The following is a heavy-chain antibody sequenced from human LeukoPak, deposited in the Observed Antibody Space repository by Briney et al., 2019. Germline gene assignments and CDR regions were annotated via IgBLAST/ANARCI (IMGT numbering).Heavy chain of an antibody. D-gene: IGHD3-3*01. CDR3: ARQNDFRLDY. V-gene: IGHV5-51*01. CDR1: GYTFSSYW. CDR2: IYPGDSDT. Sequence: WESLKIYCKGSGYTFSSYWIGWVRQMPGKGLGWMGIIYPGDSDTRYSPSLQGQVTISVDTSIGTAYLQWSSLKASDTAMYYCARQNDFRLDYWGQGTLVTVSS. J-gene: IGHJ4*02.